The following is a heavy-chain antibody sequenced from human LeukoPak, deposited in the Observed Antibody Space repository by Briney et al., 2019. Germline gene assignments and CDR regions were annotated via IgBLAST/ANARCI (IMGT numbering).Heavy chain of an antibody. V-gene: IGHV3-21*01. Sequence: AGTLRLSCAASGFTFSSYSMNWVRQAPGKGLEWVSSISSSSSYIYYADSVKGRFTISRDNAQNSLYLQMNSLRAEDTAVYYCARDLVPQPGFDYWGQGTLVTVSS. J-gene: IGHJ4*02. CDR1: GFTFSSYS. CDR2: ISSSSSYI. D-gene: IGHD7-27*01. CDR3: ARDLVPQPGFDY.